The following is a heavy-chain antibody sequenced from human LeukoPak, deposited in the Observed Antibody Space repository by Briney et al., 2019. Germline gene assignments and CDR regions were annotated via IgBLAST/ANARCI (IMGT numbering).Heavy chain of an antibody. V-gene: IGHV1-69*13. CDR3: ASARRYYDILTGYYN. J-gene: IGHJ4*02. CDR2: IIPIFGTA. D-gene: IGHD3-9*01. Sequence: SVKVSCKASGGTFSSYAISWIRQVPAQGLEWMGGIIPIFGTANYAQKFQDRVTITADESTSTAYMELSSLRSEDTAVYYCASARRYYDILTGYYNWGQGTLVTVSS. CDR1: GGTFSSYA.